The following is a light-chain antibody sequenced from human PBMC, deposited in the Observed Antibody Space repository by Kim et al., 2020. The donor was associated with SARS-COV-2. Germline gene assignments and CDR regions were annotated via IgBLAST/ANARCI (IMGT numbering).Light chain of an antibody. Sequence: LSPGERATLSCRASESVGRYLAWYQQKLGQAPRLLIYDASNRAAGIPARFSSSGSETDFTLTISSLEPEDFAVYYCQQRDSWPRSFGRGTKVDIK. CDR1: ESVGRY. J-gene: IGKJ1*01. CDR3: QQRDSWPRS. V-gene: IGKV3-11*01. CDR2: DAS.